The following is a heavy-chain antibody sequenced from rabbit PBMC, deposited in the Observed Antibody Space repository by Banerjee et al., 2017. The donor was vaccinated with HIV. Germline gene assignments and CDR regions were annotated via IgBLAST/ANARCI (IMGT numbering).Heavy chain of an antibody. CDR3: ARDRGVMPAFNL. CDR1: GFSFSSNYW. V-gene: IGHV1S45*01. CDR2: IFTISAGT. J-gene: IGHJ4*01. Sequence: QEQLEESGGDLVKPEGSLTLTCTASGFSFSSNYWLCWVRQAPGKGLEWIACIFTISAGTSYASWAKGRFTISKTSSTTVTLQMTSLTAADTATYFCARDRGVMPAFNLWGQGTLVTVS.